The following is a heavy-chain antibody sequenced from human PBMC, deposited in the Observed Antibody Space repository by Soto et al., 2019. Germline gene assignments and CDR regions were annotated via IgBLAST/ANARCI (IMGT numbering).Heavy chain of an antibody. J-gene: IGHJ4*02. CDR3: AKGTSLGYFDY. CDR1: GFTFDDYA. CDR2: ISWNSGSI. D-gene: IGHD3-16*01. V-gene: IGHV3-9*01. Sequence: EGQLVESGGGLVQPGRSLRLSCAASGFTFDDYAMHWVRQAPGKGLEWVSGISWNSGSIGYADSVKGRFTISRDNAKNSLYLQMNSLRAEDPALYYCAKGTSLGYFDYWGQGTLVTVSS.